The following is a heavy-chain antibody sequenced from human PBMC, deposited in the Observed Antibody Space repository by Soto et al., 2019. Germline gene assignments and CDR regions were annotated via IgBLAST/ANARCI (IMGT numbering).Heavy chain of an antibody. CDR3: ARGQLVWYGDLTPYHRDMDV. Sequence: QVQLQQWGAGLLRPSETLSLTCAVYGGSFDDFYWSWVRQSPGTGLEWVGEISHDGGTNYSPSLPSRVSISVDTSKNQFSLHLRSVTAADTGLYYCARGQLVWYGDLTPYHRDMDVWGQGTTVTVSS. CDR2: ISHDGGT. D-gene: IGHD3-10*01. J-gene: IGHJ6*02. CDR1: GGSFDDFY. V-gene: IGHV4-34*02.